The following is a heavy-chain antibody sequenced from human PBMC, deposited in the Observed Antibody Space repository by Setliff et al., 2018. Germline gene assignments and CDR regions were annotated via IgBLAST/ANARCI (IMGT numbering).Heavy chain of an antibody. Sequence: SETLSLTCDVFSYSISTGYYWGWIRQPPGKGLEWIGYIHHSGITYYNPSLRSRVTLSVDTSKNQFSLRLSSVTAADTAVYYCARAHTWSLPNDNSGYPGWFDPWGQGTLVTVSS. CDR3: ARAHTWSLPNDNSGYPGWFDP. CDR1: SYSISTGYY. D-gene: IGHD3-22*01. J-gene: IGHJ5*02. V-gene: IGHV4-38-2*01. CDR2: IHHSGIT.